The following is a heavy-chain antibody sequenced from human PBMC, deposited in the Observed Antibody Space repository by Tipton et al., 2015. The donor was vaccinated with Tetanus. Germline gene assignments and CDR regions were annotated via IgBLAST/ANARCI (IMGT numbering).Heavy chain of an antibody. V-gene: IGHV5-51*01. J-gene: IGHJ2*01. CDR3: ARRRSAVLSGGYHWYFDL. CDR2: IYPGDSDT. Sequence: QLVQSGAEMRKSGESLKISCKTSGYFFDTHWIAWVRQMPGKGLEWMGIIYPGDSDTRYSPSFQGQVTMSVDRSTATAYLQWGSLKASDTAFYYCARRRSAVLSGGYHWYFDLWGRGTLVTVSS. D-gene: IGHD2-15*01. CDR1: GYFFDTHW.